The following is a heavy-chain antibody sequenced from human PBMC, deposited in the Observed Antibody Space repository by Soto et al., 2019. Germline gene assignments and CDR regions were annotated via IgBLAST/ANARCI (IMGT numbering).Heavy chain of an antibody. CDR3: ARVGYCGGDCSFPDY. CDR2: IYYSGST. V-gene: IGHV4-59*01. CDR1: GGSISSYF. J-gene: IGHJ4*02. D-gene: IGHD2-21*02. Sequence: QVQLQESGPGLVKPSETLSLTCTVSGGSISSYFWSWIRQPPGKGLEWIGYIYYSGSTNYNPSPKSPVTXSVVTSXHQLALKLRSVTAADTAVYYCARVGYCGGDCSFPDYWGQGTLVTVSS.